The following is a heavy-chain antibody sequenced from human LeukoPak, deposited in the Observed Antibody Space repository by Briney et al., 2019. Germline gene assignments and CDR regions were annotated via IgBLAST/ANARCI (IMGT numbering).Heavy chain of an antibody. D-gene: IGHD6-13*01. CDR1: GFTFSSYS. V-gene: IGHV3-21*01. Sequence: GGSLRLSCAASGFTFSSYSMYWVRQAPGKGLEWVSSISSSSSYIYYADSVKGRFTISRDNAKNSLYLQMNSLRAEDTAVYYCARGQQLGTFDYWGQGTLVTVSS. CDR2: ISSSSSYI. J-gene: IGHJ4*02. CDR3: ARGQQLGTFDY.